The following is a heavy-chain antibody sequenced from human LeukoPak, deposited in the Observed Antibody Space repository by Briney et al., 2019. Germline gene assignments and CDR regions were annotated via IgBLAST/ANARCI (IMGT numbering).Heavy chain of an antibody. Sequence: LRLSCAASGFTVSGNYMSWVRQAPGKGLEWIGYISHSESTYYNPSLKSRLAISVDTSKKQLSLKLSSVTAADTAVYYCARGVGYDFWSGYRVYFDNWGQGTLVTVSS. J-gene: IGHJ4*02. D-gene: IGHD3-3*01. CDR3: ARGVGYDFWSGYRVYFDN. CDR1: GFTVSGNY. V-gene: IGHV4-31*02. CDR2: ISHSEST.